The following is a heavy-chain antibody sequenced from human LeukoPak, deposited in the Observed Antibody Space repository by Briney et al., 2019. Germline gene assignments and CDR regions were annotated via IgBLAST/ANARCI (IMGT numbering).Heavy chain of an antibody. CDR2: INPNSGGT. V-gene: IGHV1-2*02. Sequence: ASVKVSCKASGYTFTGYYMHWVRQAPGQGLEWMGWINPNSGGTNYAQKFQGRVTMTRDTSISTAYMELSRLRSDDTAVYYCARESGCSSSSGVDYWGQGTLVTVSS. J-gene: IGHJ4*02. CDR3: ARESGCSSSSGVDY. D-gene: IGHD6-6*01. CDR1: GYTFTGYY.